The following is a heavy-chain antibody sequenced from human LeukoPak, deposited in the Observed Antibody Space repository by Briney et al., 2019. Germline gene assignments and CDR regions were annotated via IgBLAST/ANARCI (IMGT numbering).Heavy chain of an antibody. CDR2: INPSGGST. Sequence: ASVKVSCKTCVYTFTRYYMHWVRQPPGQGLEGMGIINPSGGSTSYAQKFQGRVTMTRDTSTSTVYMELSSLRSEDTAVYYCARDTNYGDYRRNAFDIWGQGTMVTVSS. CDR3: ARDTNYGDYRRNAFDI. V-gene: IGHV1-46*03. CDR1: VYTFTRYY. J-gene: IGHJ3*02. D-gene: IGHD4-17*01.